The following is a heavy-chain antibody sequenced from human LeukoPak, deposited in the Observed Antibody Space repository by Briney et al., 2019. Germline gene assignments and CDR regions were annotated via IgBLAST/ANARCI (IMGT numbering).Heavy chain of an antibody. CDR1: GFTFSSYA. V-gene: IGHV3-23*01. J-gene: IGHJ4*02. Sequence: GGSLRLSCAASGFTFSSYAMSWVRQAPGKGLEWASAISGSGGSTYYADSVKGRFAISRDNSKNTLYLQMNSLRAEDTAVYYCANYYDSSGSSYFDYWGQGTLVTVSS. D-gene: IGHD3-22*01. CDR3: ANYYDSSGSSYFDY. CDR2: ISGSGGST.